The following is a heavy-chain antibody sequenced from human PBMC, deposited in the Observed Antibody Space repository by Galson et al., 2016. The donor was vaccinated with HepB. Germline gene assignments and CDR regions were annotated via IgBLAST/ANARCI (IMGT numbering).Heavy chain of an antibody. CDR2: IWSDGSNK. V-gene: IGHV3-33*01. J-gene: IGHJ4*02. D-gene: IGHD6-13*01. CDR3: AREAGIAAAVTYDY. Sequence: SLRLSCAASGFTFSRYGMHWVRQAPGKGLEWVALIWSDGSNKYYADSVKGRFTISRDNSKNTAYLQMNSLRAEDRAVYYCAREAGIAAAVTYDYWGQGTLVTVSS. CDR1: GFTFSRYG.